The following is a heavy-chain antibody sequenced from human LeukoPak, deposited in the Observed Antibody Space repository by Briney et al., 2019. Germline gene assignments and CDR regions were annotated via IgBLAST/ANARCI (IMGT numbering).Heavy chain of an antibody. J-gene: IGHJ3*02. Sequence: GGSLRLSCAASGFTFSSYEMNWVRQAPGKGLEWVSYISSSGSTIYYADSVKGRFTISRDNAKNSLYLQMNSLRAEDTAVYYCAKGRHEYSSSSAVFDIWGQGTMDTVSS. CDR2: ISSSGSTI. D-gene: IGHD6-6*01. V-gene: IGHV3-48*03. CDR1: GFTFSSYE. CDR3: AKGRHEYSSSSAVFDI.